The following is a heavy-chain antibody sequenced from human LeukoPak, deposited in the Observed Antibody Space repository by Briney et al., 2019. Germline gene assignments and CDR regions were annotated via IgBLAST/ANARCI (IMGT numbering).Heavy chain of an antibody. CDR3: ASDTYYDILTGYYGMDV. CDR1: GFTVSSNY. CDR2: IYSGGST. J-gene: IGHJ6*02. D-gene: IGHD3-9*01. Sequence: GSLRLSCAASGFTVSSNYMSWVRQAPGKGLEWVSVIYSGGSTYYADSVKGRFTISRDNSKNTLYLQMNSLRAEDTAVYYCASDTYYDILTGYYGMDVWGQGTTVTVSS. V-gene: IGHV3-66*01.